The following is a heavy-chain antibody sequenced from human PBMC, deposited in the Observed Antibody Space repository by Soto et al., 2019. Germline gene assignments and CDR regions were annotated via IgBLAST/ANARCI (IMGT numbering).Heavy chain of an antibody. V-gene: IGHV4-59*01. CDR1: GGSISSYY. CDR2: IYYSGST. J-gene: IGHJ6*02. Sequence: PSETLSLTCTVSGGSISSYYWSWIRQPPGKGLEWIGYIYYSGSTNYNPSLKSRVTISVDTSKNQFSLKLSSVTAADTAVYYCARDLGTMVRGVIFDYYYGMDVWGQGTTVT. CDR3: ARDLGTMVRGVIFDYYYGMDV. D-gene: IGHD3-10*01.